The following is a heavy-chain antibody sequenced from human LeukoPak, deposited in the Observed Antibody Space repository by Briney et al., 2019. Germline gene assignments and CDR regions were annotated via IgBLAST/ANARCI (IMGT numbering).Heavy chain of an antibody. CDR3: ARGQGIAAAGTLDY. D-gene: IGHD6-13*01. Sequence: SETLSLTCAVHGGSFSGHYWSWIRQSPGKGLEWIGEINHSGSTNYNPSLKSRVTISVDTSKNQFSLKLSSVTAADTAVYYCARGQGIAAAGTLDYWGQGTLVTVSS. CDR2: INHSGST. CDR1: GGSFSGHY. J-gene: IGHJ4*02. V-gene: IGHV4-34*01.